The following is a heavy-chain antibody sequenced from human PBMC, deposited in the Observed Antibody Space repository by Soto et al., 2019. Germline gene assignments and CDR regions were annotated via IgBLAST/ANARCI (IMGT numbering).Heavy chain of an antibody. CDR1: GYSFTSYW. V-gene: IGHV5-10-1*01. Sequence: LGESLKISCKGSGYSFTSYWISWVRQMPGKGLEWMGRIDPSDSYTNYSPSFQGHVTISADKSISTAYLQWSSLKASDTAMYYCARLGSGSYWDYYYYGMDVWGQGTTVTVS. J-gene: IGHJ6*02. D-gene: IGHD3-10*01. CDR2: IDPSDSYT. CDR3: ARLGSGSYWDYYYYGMDV.